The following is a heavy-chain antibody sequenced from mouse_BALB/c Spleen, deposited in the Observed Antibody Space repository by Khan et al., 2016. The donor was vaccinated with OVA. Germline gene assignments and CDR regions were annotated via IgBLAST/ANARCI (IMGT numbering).Heavy chain of an antibody. CDR1: GYSITSDYA. J-gene: IGHJ4*01. V-gene: IGHV3-2*02. CDR3: ARDGSRYNYAMDY. CDR2: ISYSAST. D-gene: IGHD2-3*01. Sequence: VQLKESGPGLVKPSQSLSLTCTVTGYSITSDYAWNWIRQFPGNKLECMGYISYSASTNYNPSLTSRISITRDTSKNQVFLLLNSVTTEDTATYYCARDGSRYNYAMDYWGQGTSVTVSS.